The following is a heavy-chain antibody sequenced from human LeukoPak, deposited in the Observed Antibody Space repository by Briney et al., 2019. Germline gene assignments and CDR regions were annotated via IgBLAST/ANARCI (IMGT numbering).Heavy chain of an antibody. J-gene: IGHJ6*02. CDR3: ARVSLPDCTNGVCHWFAPNYYYGMDV. CDR1: GGSISSGGYY. V-gene: IGHV4-61*08. Sequence: SETLSLTCTVSGGSISSGGYYWSWIRQHPGKGLEWIGYIYYSGSTNYNPSLKSQVTISVDTSKNQFSLKLSSVTAADTAVYYCARVSLPDCTNGVCHWFAPNYYYGMDVWGQGTTVTVSS. CDR2: IYYSGST. D-gene: IGHD2-8*01.